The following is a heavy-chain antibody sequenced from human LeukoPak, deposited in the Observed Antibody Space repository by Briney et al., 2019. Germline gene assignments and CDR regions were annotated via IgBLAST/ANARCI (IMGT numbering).Heavy chain of an antibody. CDR2: INPNSGGT. J-gene: IGHJ6*03. CDR1: GYTFTGYY. D-gene: IGHD2-2*02. V-gene: IGHV1-2*02. CDR3: ARCMLGSHTYYYYYYMDV. Sequence: ASVKVSCKASGYTFTGYYMHWVRQAPGQGLEWMGWINPNSGGTNYAQKFQGRVTMTRDTSISTAYMELSRLRSDDTAVYYCARCMLGSHTYYYYYYMDVWGKGTTVTVSS.